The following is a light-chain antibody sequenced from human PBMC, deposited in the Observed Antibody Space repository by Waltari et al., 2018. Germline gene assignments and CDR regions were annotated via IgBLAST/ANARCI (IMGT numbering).Light chain of an antibody. CDR2: LGS. J-gene: IGKJ4*01. CDR3: MQALQTPLT. V-gene: IGKV2-28*01. CDR1: QSLLHSNGYKY. Sequence: DIVMTQSPLSLSVTPGEPASISCRSSQSLLHSNGYKYLDWYLQKPGQSPQLLIYLGSNQASGVPDRFSGSGSGTDFTLKISRVEAEDVGVYYCMQALQTPLTFGGGTKVEIK.